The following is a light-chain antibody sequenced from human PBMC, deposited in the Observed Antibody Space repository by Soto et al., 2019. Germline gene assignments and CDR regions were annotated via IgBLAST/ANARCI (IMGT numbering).Light chain of an antibody. Sequence: QSALTQPASVSGSPGQLITISCTGTSSYVGGYNYVSWYQQHPGKAPKLMIYDVSNRPSGVSNRFSGSKSGNTASLTISGLQAEDEADYYCSSYTSSSSYVFGTGTTVTVL. CDR2: DVS. V-gene: IGLV2-14*01. CDR1: SSYVGGYNY. J-gene: IGLJ1*01. CDR3: SSYTSSSSYV.